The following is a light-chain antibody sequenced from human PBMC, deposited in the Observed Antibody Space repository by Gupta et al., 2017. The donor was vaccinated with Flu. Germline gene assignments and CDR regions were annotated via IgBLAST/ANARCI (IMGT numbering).Light chain of an antibody. Sequence: VTISCSGSSSNIGSNPVNWDQQVPGTAPKLLIYGNSQRPSGVPDRFSGSKSGTSASLAISGLQSEDEADYYCAAWDDSLNGHYVFGTGTKVTVL. J-gene: IGLJ1*01. V-gene: IGLV1-44*01. CDR3: AAWDDSLNGHYV. CDR2: GNS. CDR1: SSNIGSNP.